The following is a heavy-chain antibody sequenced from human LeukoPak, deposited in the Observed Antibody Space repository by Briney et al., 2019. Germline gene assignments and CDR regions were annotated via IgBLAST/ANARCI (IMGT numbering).Heavy chain of an antibody. V-gene: IGHV4-59*08. J-gene: IGHJ3*02. D-gene: IGHD1-26*01. CDR2: MSYSGTT. CDR1: DGSISNYY. Sequence: SETLSLTCSVSDGSISNYYLSWIRQPPGKGLEWIVFMSYSGTTDYSPSLKTRVTVSIDTSKNEFALNLSSVTAADTAVYYWARRRQQHWEAFDIWGQGTKVTVS. CDR3: ARRRQQHWEAFDI.